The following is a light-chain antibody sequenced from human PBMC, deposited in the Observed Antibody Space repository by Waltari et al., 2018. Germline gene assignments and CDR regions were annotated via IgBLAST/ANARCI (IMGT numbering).Light chain of an antibody. CDR2: KAS. V-gene: IGKV1-5*03. J-gene: IGKJ4*01. CDR3: QQYNSYSLLT. CDR1: QSISKW. Sequence: DIQMTQATSTLSASVGDRVIIPCRASQSISKWLAWYQQKPGKAPNLLIYKASTLESGVPSRFSGSGSGTDFTLTISSLQPDDFATYYCQQYNSYSLLTFGGGTKIEIK.